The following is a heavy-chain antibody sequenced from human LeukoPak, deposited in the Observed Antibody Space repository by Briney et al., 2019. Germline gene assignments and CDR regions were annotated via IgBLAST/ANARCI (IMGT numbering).Heavy chain of an antibody. J-gene: IGHJ4*02. CDR3: AKDPDGGYDFWSGYLDY. CDR1: GFTFSSYA. Sequence: PGGSLRLSCAASGFTFSSYAMSWVRQAPGKGLEWVSAISGSGGSTYYADSVKGRFTISRDNSKNTLYLQMNSLRAEDTAVYYCAKDPDGGYDFWSGYLDYWGQGTLVTVSS. CDR2: ISGSGGST. V-gene: IGHV3-23*01. D-gene: IGHD3-3*01.